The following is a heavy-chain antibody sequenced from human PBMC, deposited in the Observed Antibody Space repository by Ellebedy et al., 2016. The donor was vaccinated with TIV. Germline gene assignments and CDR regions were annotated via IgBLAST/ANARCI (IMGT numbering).Heavy chain of an antibody. CDR3: ARSAARSYYYYYYGMDV. CDR1: GGSISSYD. J-gene: IGHJ6*02. CDR2: IYYSGST. V-gene: IGHV4-59*01. Sequence: SETLSLTCSVSGGSISSYDWSWIRQSPGKGLEWIGYIYYSGSTNYNPSLKSRVTISVDTSKNQFSLKLSSVTAADTAVYYCARSAARSYYYYYYGMDVWGRGTTVTVSS. D-gene: IGHD6-6*01.